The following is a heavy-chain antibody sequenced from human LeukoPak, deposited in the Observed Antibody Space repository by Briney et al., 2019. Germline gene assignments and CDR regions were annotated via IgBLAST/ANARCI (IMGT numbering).Heavy chain of an antibody. CDR3: AKIRGAAGYYYGMDV. CDR1: GYTLSSYG. V-gene: IGHV3-30*18. Sequence: PGRSLRLSCAASGYTLSSYGMHWVRQAPGKGLEWVAVISYDGSNKYYADSVKGRFTISRDNSKNTLYLQMNSLRAEDTAVYYCAKIRGAAGYYYGMDVWGQGTTVTVSS. D-gene: IGHD6-13*01. CDR2: ISYDGSNK. J-gene: IGHJ6*02.